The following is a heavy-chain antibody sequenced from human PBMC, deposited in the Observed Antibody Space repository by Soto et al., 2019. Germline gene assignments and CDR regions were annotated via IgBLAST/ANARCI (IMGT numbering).Heavy chain of an antibody. CDR3: AQIQGYCSGGSCCTNWFDL. J-gene: IGHJ5*02. CDR2: IFSNDEK. V-gene: IGHV2-26*01. CDR1: GFSLSNARMG. Sequence: QVTLKESGPVLVKPTETLTLTCTVSGFSLSNARMGVSWIRQPPGKALEWLAHIFSNDEKSYSTSLKSRLTSSKGHTKKQVVRTRTNTDPVDTATYYCAQIQGYCSGGSCCTNWFDLWGQGTLVTVSS. D-gene: IGHD2-15*01.